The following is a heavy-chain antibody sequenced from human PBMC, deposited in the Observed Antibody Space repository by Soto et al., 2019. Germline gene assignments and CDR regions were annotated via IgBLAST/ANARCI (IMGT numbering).Heavy chain of an antibody. CDR3: ARGSFSSSPSWFDP. CDR2: IYYSGRT. CDR1: GGSISSGGYY. Sequence: SETLSLTCTVSGGSISSGGYYWSWIRQHPGKGLEWIGYIYYSGRTYYNPSLHSRVSIAVDTTENQFSLKLTSVTAADTSVYYCARGSFSSSPSWFDPWGRGTLVTVSS. D-gene: IGHD6-19*01. V-gene: IGHV4-31*03. J-gene: IGHJ5*02.